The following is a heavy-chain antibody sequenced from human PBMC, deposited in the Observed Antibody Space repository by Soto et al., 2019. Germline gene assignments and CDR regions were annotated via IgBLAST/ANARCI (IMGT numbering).Heavy chain of an antibody. CDR3: ARGVSSSWTRGNWFDP. D-gene: IGHD6-13*01. Sequence: QVQLQQWGAGLLKPSETLSLTCAVYGGSFSGYYWSWIRQPPGKGLEWIGEINHSGSTNYNPSLKSRVTISVDTSKNQFSLKLSSVTAADTAVYYCARGVSSSWTRGNWFDPWGQGTLVTVSS. J-gene: IGHJ5*02. V-gene: IGHV4-34*01. CDR1: GGSFSGYY. CDR2: INHSGST.